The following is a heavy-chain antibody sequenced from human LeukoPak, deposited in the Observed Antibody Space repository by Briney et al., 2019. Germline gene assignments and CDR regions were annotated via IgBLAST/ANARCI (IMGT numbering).Heavy chain of an antibody. Sequence: GGSLRLSCAASGFTFSSYAMSWVRQAPGKGLEWVSGISGSGGSTYYADSAKGRFTISRDNYKNTLYLQMNSLRAEDTAVYYCAKNRASSGYSAMGVWGKGTTVIVSS. D-gene: IGHD3-22*01. CDR3: AKNRASSGYSAMGV. CDR2: ISGSGGST. V-gene: IGHV3-23*01. J-gene: IGHJ6*03. CDR1: GFTFSSYA.